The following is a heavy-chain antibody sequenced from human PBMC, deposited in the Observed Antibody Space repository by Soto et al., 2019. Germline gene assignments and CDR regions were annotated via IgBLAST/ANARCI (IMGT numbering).Heavy chain of an antibody. CDR3: ARTVDYYDCSGHAFDI. CDR2: IYPGDSDA. D-gene: IGHD3-22*01. CDR1: GYSFTSYW. V-gene: IGHV5-51*01. J-gene: IGHJ3*02. Sequence: PGESLKISCKGSGYSFTSYWIGWVRQMPGKGLEWMGIIYPGDSDARYSPSFQGQVTISADKSISTAYLQWSSLKASDTAMYYCARTVDYYDCSGHAFDIWGQGTMVTVSS.